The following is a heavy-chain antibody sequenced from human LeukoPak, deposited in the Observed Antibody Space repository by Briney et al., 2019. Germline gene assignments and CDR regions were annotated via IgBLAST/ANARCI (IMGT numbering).Heavy chain of an antibody. J-gene: IGHJ4*02. CDR1: GFTFNIFG. D-gene: IGHD5-18*01. CDR3: GRENGITAINL. V-gene: IGHV3-30*03. Sequence: GRSLRLSCSASGFTFNIFGMHWVRQAPGRGLEWVAVISHDGAKKHYADSVKGRFTISRDTSKTTLFLQMDSLRVEDPAVYYWGRENGITAINLWGQGTLVTVSS. CDR2: ISHDGAKK.